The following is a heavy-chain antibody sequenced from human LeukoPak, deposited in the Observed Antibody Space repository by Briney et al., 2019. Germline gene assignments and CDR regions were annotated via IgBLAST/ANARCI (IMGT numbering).Heavy chain of an antibody. D-gene: IGHD2-8*01. Sequence: SETLSLTCTVSGRSISSSSYYWGWIRQPPGKGLEWIGSIYYSGSTYYNPSLKSRVTISVDTSKNQFSLKLGSVTAADTAVYYCARGYCTNAVCSLGPTQAWGQGTLVTVSS. CDR1: GRSISSSSYY. V-gene: IGHV4-39*07. CDR3: ARGYCTNAVCSLGPTQA. J-gene: IGHJ4*02. CDR2: IYYSGST.